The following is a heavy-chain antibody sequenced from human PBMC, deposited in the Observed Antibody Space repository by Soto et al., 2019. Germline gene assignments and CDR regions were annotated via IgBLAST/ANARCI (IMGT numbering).Heavy chain of an antibody. Sequence: EVHLLESGGGLVQPGGSLRLSCAASGFTFSSDAMSWVRQAPGKGLEWVSTISGSGGSTYYADSVKGRFTISRDNSKNTLYLQMNSLRGEDTAVYYCAKEGSSSLYYFDYWGQGTLVTVSS. D-gene: IGHD6-6*01. J-gene: IGHJ4*02. V-gene: IGHV3-23*01. CDR3: AKEGSSSLYYFDY. CDR2: ISGSGGST. CDR1: GFTFSSDA.